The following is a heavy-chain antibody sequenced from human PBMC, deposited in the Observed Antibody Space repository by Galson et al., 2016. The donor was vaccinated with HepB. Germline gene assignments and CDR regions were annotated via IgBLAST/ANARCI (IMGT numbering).Heavy chain of an antibody. CDR3: AKGDYDVLRYSDH. CDR2: ISHDGSNS. J-gene: IGHJ4*02. CDR1: GFTFNVYG. D-gene: IGHD3-9*01. Sequence: SLRLSCAASGFTFNVYGMHWVRQAPGKGLEWVASISHDGSNSYHVDSVKGRFTISRDNFKGTLYLEMNSLRGEDTAIYYCAKGDYDVLRYSDHWGQGTLVTVSS. V-gene: IGHV3-30*18.